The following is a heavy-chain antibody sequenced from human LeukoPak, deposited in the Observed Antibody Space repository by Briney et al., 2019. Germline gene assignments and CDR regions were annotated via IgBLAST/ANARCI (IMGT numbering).Heavy chain of an antibody. CDR2: ISSSGSTI. CDR1: GFTFSSYS. D-gene: IGHD6-13*01. V-gene: IGHV3-48*04. J-gene: IGHJ4*02. Sequence: GGSLRLSCAASGFTFSSYSMNWVRQAPGKGLEWVSYISSSGSTIYYADSVKGRFTISRDNAKNSLYLQMNSLRAEDTAVYYCAGDLMGIAYRGAFYYWGQGTLVTVSS. CDR3: AGDLMGIAYRGAFYY.